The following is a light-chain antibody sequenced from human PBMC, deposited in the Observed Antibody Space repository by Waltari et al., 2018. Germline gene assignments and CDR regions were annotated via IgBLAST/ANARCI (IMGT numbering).Light chain of an antibody. CDR1: SSAVGSYNF. Sequence: QSALTPPRSVSGSPGQSVTISCSGTSSAVGSYNFVSWYQQHPGNAPKLLIYDVVKRPSGVPDRFSGSKSGNTASLTISGLQTEDESDYYCCSYAGSYTFVFGGGTQLTVL. V-gene: IGLV2-11*01. J-gene: IGLJ7*01. CDR2: DVV. CDR3: CSYAGSYTFV.